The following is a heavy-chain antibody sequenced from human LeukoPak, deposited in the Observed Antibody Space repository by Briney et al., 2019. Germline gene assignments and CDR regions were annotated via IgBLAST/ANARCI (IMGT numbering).Heavy chain of an antibody. D-gene: IGHD6-19*01. J-gene: IGHJ4*02. V-gene: IGHV3-48*03. CDR2: ISTGGTTI. CDR3: ARAGSSSGRFDY. CDR1: GFTFSTYE. Sequence: PGGSLRLSCAASGFTFSTYEMNCVRQAPGKGLEWLSYISTGGTTIHYADSVKGRFTISRDNAKNSLFLQMNSLRAEDTAVYYCARAGSSSGRFDYWGQGTLVTVS.